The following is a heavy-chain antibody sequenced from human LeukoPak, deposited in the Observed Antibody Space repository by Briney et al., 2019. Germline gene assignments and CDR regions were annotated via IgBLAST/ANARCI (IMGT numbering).Heavy chain of an antibody. CDR1: GYTSTGYY. Sequence: ASVKVSCKASGYTSTGYYMHWVRQAPGQGLEWMGWINPNSGGTNYAQKFQGRVTMTRDTSISTAYMELSRLRSDDPAVYYCARVMVVTSYYGMDVWGQGTTVTVSS. CDR2: INPNSGGT. V-gene: IGHV1-2*02. CDR3: ARVMVVTSYYGMDV. D-gene: IGHD4-23*01. J-gene: IGHJ6*02.